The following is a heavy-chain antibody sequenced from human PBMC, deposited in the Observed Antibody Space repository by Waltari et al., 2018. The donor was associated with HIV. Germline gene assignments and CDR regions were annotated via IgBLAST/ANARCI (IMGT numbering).Heavy chain of an antibody. J-gene: IGHJ4*03. CDR2: IKSEANGKTV. V-gene: IGHV3-15*01. D-gene: IGHD1-26*01. Sequence: EVKLVESGDDLVKAGGSLRLSCAASGFKFRDAWMSWVRQTPVGALQWIGNIKSEANGKTVDYLEALKRRFTISRDDSKEMSYLQIDGLKTDDTATYFCSWDDKAVFDYWGLGTTVIVSS. CDR1: GFKFRDAW. CDR3: SWDDKAVFDY.